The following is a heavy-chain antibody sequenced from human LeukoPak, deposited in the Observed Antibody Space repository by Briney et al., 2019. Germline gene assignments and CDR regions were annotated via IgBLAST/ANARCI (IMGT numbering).Heavy chain of an antibody. V-gene: IGHV3-23*01. D-gene: IGHD3-3*01. CDR3: AKDGFDFWSGYSFFTGWFDP. CDR2: ISGSCSIT. Sequence: PGGSLRLSCAASGFTFSSYAMSWVRQAPGKGLEWFSPISGSCSITYYADSVNGRFTISRHNSKNTLYLQMNSLRAEDTAVYYCAKDGFDFWSGYSFFTGWFDPWGQGTLVTVSS. CDR1: GFTFSSYA. J-gene: IGHJ5*02.